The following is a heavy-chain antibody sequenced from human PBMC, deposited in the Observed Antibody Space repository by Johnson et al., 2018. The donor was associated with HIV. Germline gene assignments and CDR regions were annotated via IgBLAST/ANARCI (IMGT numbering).Heavy chain of an antibody. Sequence: QVQLVESGGGVVQPGRSLRLSCAASGFTFSSYAMHWVRQAPGKGLEWVAVISDDGSNKYYADSVKGRFTISRENAKNSLYLQMNSLRAEDTAVYYCASGWGIAASDAFDIWGQGTMVIVSS. D-gene: IGHD6-13*01. CDR3: ASGWGIAASDAFDI. CDR2: ISDDGSNK. CDR1: GFTFSSYA. J-gene: IGHJ3*02. V-gene: IGHV3-30*14.